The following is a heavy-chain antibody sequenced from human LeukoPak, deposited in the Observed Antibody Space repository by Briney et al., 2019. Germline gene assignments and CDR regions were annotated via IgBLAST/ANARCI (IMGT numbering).Heavy chain of an antibody. CDR2: IYYSGTT. V-gene: IGHV4-59*08. CDR1: GGSISSYY. D-gene: IGHD4-17*01. Sequence: SETLSLTCTVSGGSISSYYWSWIRQPPGKGLEWIGYIYYSGTTNYNPSLKSRVTISVDTSKNQFSLKLSSVTAADTAVYYCARGLYGDYFDYWGQGTLVTVSS. CDR3: ARGLYGDYFDY. J-gene: IGHJ4*02.